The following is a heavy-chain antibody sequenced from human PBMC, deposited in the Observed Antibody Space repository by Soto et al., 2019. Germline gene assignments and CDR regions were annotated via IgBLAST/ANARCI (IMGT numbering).Heavy chain of an antibody. CDR2: IYYSGST. CDR1: GGSIGAYY. J-gene: IGHJ4*02. D-gene: IGHD3-3*01. V-gene: IGHV4-59*08. CDR3: ARHLEWKPFDY. Sequence: PSETLSLTCTVSGGSIGAYYWSWIRQPPGKGLEWIGYIYYSGSTNYNPSLKSRVTISVDTSKNQFSLKLSPVTAADTAVYYCARHLEWKPFDYWGQGTLVTVSS.